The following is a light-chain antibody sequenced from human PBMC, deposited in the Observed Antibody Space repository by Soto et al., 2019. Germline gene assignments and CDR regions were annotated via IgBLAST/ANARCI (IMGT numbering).Light chain of an antibody. V-gene: IGKV3-15*01. CDR2: GAS. Sequence: EIVVTQSPATLSASPGGRASLSCRASQSVSSNLAWYQQKPGQAPRLLIYGASTRATGVPVRFSGSGSGTEFTLTNSSLQSEDFAVYYCQQYNNWPPGWTFGQGTKVEIK. CDR1: QSVSSN. J-gene: IGKJ1*01. CDR3: QQYNNWPPGWT.